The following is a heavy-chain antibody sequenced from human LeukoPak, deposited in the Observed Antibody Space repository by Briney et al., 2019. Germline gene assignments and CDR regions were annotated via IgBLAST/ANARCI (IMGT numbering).Heavy chain of an antibody. V-gene: IGHV4-59*08. CDR3: ARRGNWNYDY. D-gene: IGHD1-7*01. J-gene: IGHJ4*02. Sequence: SETLSLTCTVSGGPISSYYWSWIRQPPGKGLEWIGYIYYSGSTNYNPSLKSRVTISVDTSKNQFSLKLSSVTAADTAVYYCARRGNWNYDYWGQGTLVTVSS. CDR1: GGPISSYY. CDR2: IYYSGST.